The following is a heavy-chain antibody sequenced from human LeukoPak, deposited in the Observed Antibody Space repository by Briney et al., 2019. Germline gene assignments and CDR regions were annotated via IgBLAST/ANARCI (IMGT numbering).Heavy chain of an antibody. J-gene: IGHJ4*02. CDR1: GYSISSGYY. V-gene: IGHV4-38-2*02. Sequence: SETLSLTCTVSGYSISSGYYWGWIRQPPGKGLEWLGSIYHSGSTYYNPSLKSRLTISADTSKNQFSLRLSSVTAADTAVYYCVRVDNGGNYFDYWGQGTLVTVSS. D-gene: IGHD4-23*01. CDR2: IYHSGST. CDR3: VRVDNGGNYFDY.